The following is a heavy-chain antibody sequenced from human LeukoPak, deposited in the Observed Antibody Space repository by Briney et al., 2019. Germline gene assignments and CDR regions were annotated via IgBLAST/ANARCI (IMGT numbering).Heavy chain of an antibody. CDR3: AKVVNQAIPVAGSVFYY. CDR1: GYTYSNYA. V-gene: IGHV3-23*01. Sequence: GGPLRLSCAASGYTYSNYAMNWVRQAPGKGLGWVSTVSLTGGSTYYADSVKGRFTISRDNSKNTLYLQMSSLRAEDTAVYYFAKVVNQAIPVAGSVFYYRGQGTLVTVSS. CDR2: VSLTGGST. J-gene: IGHJ4*02. D-gene: IGHD6-19*01.